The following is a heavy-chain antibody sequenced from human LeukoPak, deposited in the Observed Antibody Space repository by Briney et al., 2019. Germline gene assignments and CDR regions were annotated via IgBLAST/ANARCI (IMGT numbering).Heavy chain of an antibody. D-gene: IGHD6-13*01. CDR3: AKDSEARSISWYSHFDL. CDR1: GFTLEDYG. Sequence: GRSLRLSCAASGFTLEDYGIHWVRQVPGKGLEWVSGVTWSSRSKKYADSVRGRFSISRDDANNSLFLQMNNLRPEDTALYYCAKDSEARSISWYSHFDLWGRGTLVTVSS. V-gene: IGHV3-9*01. J-gene: IGHJ2*01. CDR2: VTWSSRSK.